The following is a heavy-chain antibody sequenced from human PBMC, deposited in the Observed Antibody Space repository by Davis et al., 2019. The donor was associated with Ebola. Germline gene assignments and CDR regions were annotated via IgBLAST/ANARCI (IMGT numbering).Heavy chain of an antibody. D-gene: IGHD3-9*01. CDR2: VFPGGNT. V-gene: IGHV4-34*01. Sequence: PSETLSLTCVVSGGSFSGYFWSWVRQPPGKGLEWIGKVFPGGNTKDNPSLKSRITISVDTSKRQLSLNLTSVTAADTAVYFCARGFEFTIDWPYYHYYMDVWGKGASVTVSS. J-gene: IGHJ6*03. CDR3: ARGFEFTIDWPYYHYYMDV. CDR1: GGSFSGYF.